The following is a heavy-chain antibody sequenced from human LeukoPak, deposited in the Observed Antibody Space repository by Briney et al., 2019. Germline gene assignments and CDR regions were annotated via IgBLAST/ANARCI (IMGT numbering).Heavy chain of an antibody. CDR1: GYIFTAYF. CDR2: INPNNGDT. V-gene: IGHV1-2*02. CDR3: VRDGYCSSSNCLWAGWFDP. Sequence: GASVKVSCKASGYIFTAYFIHWVRQAPGQGLEWMGWINPNNGDTKYAQKFQGRITMTRDSSLSTAYMELSSLRSDDTAVYYCVRDGYCSSSNCLWAGWFDPWGQGTLLTVSS. J-gene: IGHJ5*02. D-gene: IGHD2-2*01.